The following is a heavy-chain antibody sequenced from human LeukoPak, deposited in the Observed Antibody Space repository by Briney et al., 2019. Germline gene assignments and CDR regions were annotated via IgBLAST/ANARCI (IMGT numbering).Heavy chain of an antibody. D-gene: IGHD4-17*01. CDR3: ARDDGYGELDY. J-gene: IGHJ4*02. CDR2: IYSGGST. Sequence: PGGSLRLSCAASGFTVSSNYMSWVRQAPGKGLEWVSVIYSGGSTYYADSVKGRFTISRDDSKNTLYLQMNSLRAEDTAVYYCARDDGYGELDYWGQGTLVTVSS. V-gene: IGHV3-53*01. CDR1: GFTVSSNY.